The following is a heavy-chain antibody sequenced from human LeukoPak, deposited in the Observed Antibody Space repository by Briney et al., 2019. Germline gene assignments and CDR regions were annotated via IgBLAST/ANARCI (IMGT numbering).Heavy chain of an antibody. CDR3: ARDGVATGSDY. Sequence: GGSLRLPCAASGFTFSSYWMSWVRQAPGKGLEWVANIKLDGSKKYYVDSVKGRFTISRDNAKNSLYLEMNSLRAEDTAVYYCARDGVATGSDYWGQGTLVTVSS. CDR1: GFTFSSYW. CDR2: IKLDGSKK. D-gene: IGHD5-12*01. J-gene: IGHJ4*02. V-gene: IGHV3-7*03.